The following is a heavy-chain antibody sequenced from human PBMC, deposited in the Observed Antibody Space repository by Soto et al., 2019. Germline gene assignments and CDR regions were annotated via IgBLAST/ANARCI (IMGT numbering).Heavy chain of an antibody. V-gene: IGHV3-66*01. J-gene: IGHJ4*02. D-gene: IGHD3-16*01. CDR3: AGSVGGGFDY. Sequence: EVQLVESGGGLVQPGGSLRLSCAASGFTVSSNYMSWVRQAPGKGLEWVSVVYIGGNTYYAESVEDRFTISRDNFQNMRYLQMNSLRAEGTDVYYCAGSVGGGFDYWGQGTLVTVSS. CDR2: VYIGGNT. CDR1: GFTVSSNY.